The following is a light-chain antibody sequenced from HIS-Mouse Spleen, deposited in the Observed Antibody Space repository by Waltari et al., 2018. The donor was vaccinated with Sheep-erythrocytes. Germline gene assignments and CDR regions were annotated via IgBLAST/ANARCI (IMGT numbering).Light chain of an antibody. CDR3: SSYAGSNNWV. J-gene: IGLJ3*02. CDR2: EVS. CDR1: SRDVGGYHY. Sequence: QSALTQPPSASGSPGHSVTLSCPGTSRDVGGYHYVSWYQQHPGKAPKLMIDEVSKRPSGVPDRFSGSKSGNTASLTVSGLQAEDEADYYCSSYAGSNNWVFGGGTKLTVL. V-gene: IGLV2-8*01.